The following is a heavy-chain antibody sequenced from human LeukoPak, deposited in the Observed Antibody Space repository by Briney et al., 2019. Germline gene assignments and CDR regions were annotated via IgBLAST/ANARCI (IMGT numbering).Heavy chain of an antibody. CDR3: ARVGETGTVTMELDL. CDR2: MSFDGNFE. J-gene: IGHJ1*01. D-gene: IGHD1-7*01. Sequence: GGSLRLSCAASGFAFADYSLHWVRQAPAKGLEWVALMSFDGNFENFADSVKGRFTISRDTARNTLYLHMGSLGVEDSAVYYCARVGETGTVTMELDLWGQGALVTVSS. CDR1: GFAFADYS. V-gene: IGHV3-30*04.